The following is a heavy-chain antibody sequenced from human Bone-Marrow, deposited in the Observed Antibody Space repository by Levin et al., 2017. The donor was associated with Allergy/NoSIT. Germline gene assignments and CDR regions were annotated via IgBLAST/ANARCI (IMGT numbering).Heavy chain of an antibody. J-gene: IGHJ3*01. CDR3: ARVKGRPTVVRDAFEV. D-gene: IGHD3-10*01. Sequence: GESLKISCVASGFAFSRFGMHWVRQAPGKGLEWVAVTWYDGTNNYYADSVKGRFTISRDNSKDTLYLQMNGLRAEDTAIYYCARVKGRPTVVRDAFEVWDQGTMVTVYS. CDR2: TWYDGTNN. CDR1: GFAFSRFG. V-gene: IGHV3-33*01.